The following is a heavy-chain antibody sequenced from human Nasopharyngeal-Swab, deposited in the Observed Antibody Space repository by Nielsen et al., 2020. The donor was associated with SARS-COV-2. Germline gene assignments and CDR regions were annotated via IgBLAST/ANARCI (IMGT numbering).Heavy chain of an antibody. CDR3: AIWDAFDI. Sequence: VRQAPGKGLEWVSAISGSGGSTYCADSVKGRFTISRDNSKNTLYLQMNSLRAEDTAVYYCAIWDAFDIWGQGTMVTVSS. D-gene: IGHD3-10*01. J-gene: IGHJ3*02. V-gene: IGHV3-23*01. CDR2: ISGSGGST.